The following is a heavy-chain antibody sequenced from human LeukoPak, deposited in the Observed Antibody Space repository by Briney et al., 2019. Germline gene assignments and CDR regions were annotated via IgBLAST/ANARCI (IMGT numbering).Heavy chain of an antibody. CDR2: IGGSSGST. CDR3: AEDLLGDSF. D-gene: IGHD2-21*02. Sequence: GGSLRLSCAASGFTFSIYGLSWVRQAPGKGLEWVSSIGGSSGSTYYADSVKGRFTVSRDNSKNTLYLQMNYLRAEDTAVYYCAEDLLGDSFWGQGTLVTVSS. CDR1: GFTFSIYG. J-gene: IGHJ4*02. V-gene: IGHV3-23*01.